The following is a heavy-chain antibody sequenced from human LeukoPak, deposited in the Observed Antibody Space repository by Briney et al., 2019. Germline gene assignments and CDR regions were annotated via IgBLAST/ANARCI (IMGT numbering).Heavy chain of an antibody. Sequence: GASVTVSCKASGGTFSSYAISWVRQAPGQGLEWMGTIIPILGIANYAQKFQGRVTITADKSTSTAYMELSSLRSEDTAVYYCARGYYYDSRGYYSSLDYWGQGTLVTVSS. D-gene: IGHD3-22*01. CDR2: IIPILGIA. CDR3: ARGYYYDSRGYYSSLDY. J-gene: IGHJ4*02. V-gene: IGHV1-69*04. CDR1: GGTFSSYA.